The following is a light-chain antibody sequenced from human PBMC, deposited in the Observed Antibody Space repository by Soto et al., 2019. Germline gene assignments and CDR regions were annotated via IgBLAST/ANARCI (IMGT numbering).Light chain of an antibody. Sequence: QSVLTQPASVSGSPGQSITISCTGASSDVGGYNYVSWYQQHPGKAPKLMIYEVSHRPSEIFNRFSGSKSGNTASLTISGLQAEDEADYYCSSYTSSTTLHVFGTGTKVTVL. CDR3: SSYTSSTTLHV. CDR1: SSDVGGYNY. V-gene: IGLV2-14*01. J-gene: IGLJ1*01. CDR2: EVS.